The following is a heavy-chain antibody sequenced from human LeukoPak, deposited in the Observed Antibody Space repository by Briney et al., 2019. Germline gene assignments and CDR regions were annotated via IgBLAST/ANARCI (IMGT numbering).Heavy chain of an antibody. D-gene: IGHD5-18*01. CDR3: AMARDTAMVDY. Sequence: SVKVYCKASGGTFSSYAISWVRQDPGQGLEWMGGIIPIFGTANYAQKFQGRVTITADKSTSTAYMELSSLRSEDTAVYYCAMARDTAMVDYWGQGTLVRVSS. CDR1: GGTFSSYA. CDR2: IIPIFGTA. V-gene: IGHV1-69*06. J-gene: IGHJ4*02.